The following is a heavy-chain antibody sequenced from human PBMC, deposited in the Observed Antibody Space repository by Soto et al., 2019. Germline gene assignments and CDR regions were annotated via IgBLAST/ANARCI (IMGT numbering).Heavy chain of an antibody. CDR3: ARPIYSSCNSGAFDI. D-gene: IGHD3-22*01. CDR2: IYYSGST. CDR1: GGSISSYY. J-gene: IGHJ3*02. V-gene: IGHV4-59*08. Sequence: PSETLSLTCTVSGGSISSYYWSWIRQPPGKGLEWIGYIYYSGSTNYNPSLKSRVTISVDTSKNQFSLKLSSVTAADTAVYYCARPIYSSCNSGAFDIWGQGTMVTVSS.